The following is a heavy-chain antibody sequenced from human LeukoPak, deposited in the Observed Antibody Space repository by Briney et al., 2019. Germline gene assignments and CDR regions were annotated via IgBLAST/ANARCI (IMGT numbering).Heavy chain of an antibody. CDR1: GYTFTYYY. CDR3: ARGPMRGWFDP. Sequence: GASVKVSCKASGYTFTYYYMHWVRQAPGQGLEWLGIINPSGGSTTYAQKFQGRVTMTRDTSTSTVYMELSSLRSEDTAVYYCARGPMRGWFDPWGQGTLVTVSS. V-gene: IGHV1-46*01. J-gene: IGHJ5*02. CDR2: INPSGGST. D-gene: IGHD3-10*01.